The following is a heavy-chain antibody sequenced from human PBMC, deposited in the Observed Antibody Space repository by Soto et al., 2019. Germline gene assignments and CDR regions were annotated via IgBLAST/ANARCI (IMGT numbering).Heavy chain of an antibody. Sequence: QLQLQESGPGLVKPSETLSLTCTVSGGSISSSSYYWGWIRQPPGKGLEWIGSIYYSGSTYYNPSLKSRVTISVDTSKNQFSLKLSSVTAADTAVYYCASFLGYGDYVLPPGWFDPWGQGTLVTVSS. D-gene: IGHD4-17*01. CDR2: IYYSGST. V-gene: IGHV4-39*01. J-gene: IGHJ5*02. CDR3: ASFLGYGDYVLPPGWFDP. CDR1: GGSISSSSYY.